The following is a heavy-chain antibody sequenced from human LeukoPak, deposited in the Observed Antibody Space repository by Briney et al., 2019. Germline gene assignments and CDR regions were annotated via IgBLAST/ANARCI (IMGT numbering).Heavy chain of an antibody. Sequence: GGSQRLSCAASGFTFSNAWMSWVRQAPGKGLEWVGRIKSKTDGGTTDYAAAVKGRFTMSRDDSKNTLYLQMNSLKTEDTAVYYCTTDYEWELPDYWGQGTLVTVSS. D-gene: IGHD1-26*01. V-gene: IGHV3-15*01. J-gene: IGHJ4*02. CDR1: GFTFSNAW. CDR3: TTDYEWELPDY. CDR2: IKSKTDGGTT.